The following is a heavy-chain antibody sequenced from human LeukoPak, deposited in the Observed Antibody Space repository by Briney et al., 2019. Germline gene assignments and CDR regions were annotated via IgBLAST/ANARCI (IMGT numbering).Heavy chain of an antibody. CDR3: ARERAWGQKGYFDL. CDR2: IYYSGST. V-gene: IGHV4-39*07. CDR1: GGSISSSSYY. Sequence: SETLSLTCTVSGGSISSSSYYWGWIRQPPGKGLEWIGSIYYSGSTYYNPSLKSRVTISVDTSKNQFSLKLSSVTAADTAVYYCARERAWGQKGYFDLWGRGTLVTVSS. J-gene: IGHJ2*01. D-gene: IGHD1-26*01.